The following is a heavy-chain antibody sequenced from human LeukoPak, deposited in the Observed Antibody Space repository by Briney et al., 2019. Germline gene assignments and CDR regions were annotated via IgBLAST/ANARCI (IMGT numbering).Heavy chain of an antibody. Sequence: PGGSLRLSCAGTGFNLRTYWIHWVRHSPGRGLEWVARINGEGSRISYADSVRGRFTISRDNAKNTAYLQMNSLRAEDTALYYCARDPGYYYYGMDVWGQGTTVVVSS. CDR1: GFNLRTYW. CDR3: ARDPGYYYYGMDV. V-gene: IGHV3-74*01. J-gene: IGHJ6*02. CDR2: INGEGSRI.